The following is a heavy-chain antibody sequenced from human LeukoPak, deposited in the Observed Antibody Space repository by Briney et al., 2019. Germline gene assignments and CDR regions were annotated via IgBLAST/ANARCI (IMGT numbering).Heavy chain of an antibody. CDR1: GGSISSYY. Sequence: SETLSLTCSVSGGSISSYYWSWIRQPPGKGLEWIGYIYYSGGTNYNPSLKSRVTISVDTSKNQFSLKLSSVTAADTAVYYCARDNWNYGSSMDVWGQGTTVTVSS. CDR2: IYYSGGT. CDR3: ARDNWNYGSSMDV. J-gene: IGHJ6*02. V-gene: IGHV4-59*01. D-gene: IGHD1-7*01.